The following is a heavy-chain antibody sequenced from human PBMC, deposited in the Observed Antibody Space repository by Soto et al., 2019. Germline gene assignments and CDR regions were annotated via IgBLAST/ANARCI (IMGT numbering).Heavy chain of an antibody. D-gene: IGHD3-10*01. V-gene: IGHV3-21*01. CDR2: ISSSSSYI. Sequence: PGGSLRLSCAASGFTFSSYSMNWVRQAPGKGLEWVSSISSSSSYIYYADSVKGRFTISRDNAKNSLYLQMNSLRAEDTAVYYCARDEDHYYGSGSYYRWFDPWGQGTLVTVSS. CDR3: ARDEDHYYGSGSYYRWFDP. J-gene: IGHJ5*02. CDR1: GFTFSSYS.